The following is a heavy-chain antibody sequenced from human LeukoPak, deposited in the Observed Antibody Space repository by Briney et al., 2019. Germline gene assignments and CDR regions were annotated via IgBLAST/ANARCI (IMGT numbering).Heavy chain of an antibody. V-gene: IGHV4-34*01. CDR1: GGSFSGHF. D-gene: IGHD7-27*01. Sequence: SETLSLTCAVYGGSFSGHFWSWIRQPPGKGLEWIVEINDNEITNSNPSLKSRVAVSVDTSKSQFSLNLSSVTAADTAVYYCARVGPGALDYWGQGALVTVSS. J-gene: IGHJ4*02. CDR3: ARVGPGALDY. CDR2: INDNEIT.